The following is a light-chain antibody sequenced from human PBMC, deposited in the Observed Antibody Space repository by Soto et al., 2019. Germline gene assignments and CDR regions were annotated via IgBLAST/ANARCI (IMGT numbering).Light chain of an antibody. Sequence: ERLMTQSPATLSASPGESCTLSCRASQSVSSSYLAWYQQKPGQAPRLLIYGASSRATGIPESFSGSGSGTDFTLTIRRMEPEDFAVYYCQQYASSPFGQGTRLEIK. V-gene: IGKV3-20*01. CDR2: GAS. CDR1: QSVSSSY. J-gene: IGKJ5*01. CDR3: QQYASSP.